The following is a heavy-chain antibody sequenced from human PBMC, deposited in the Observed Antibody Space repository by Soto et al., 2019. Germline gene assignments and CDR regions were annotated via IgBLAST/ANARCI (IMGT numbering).Heavy chain of an antibody. CDR2: ISYSGNT. J-gene: IGHJ5*02. Sequence: SETLSLTXTVSGGSVTSGTYFWNWVRQPPGKGLEWIRYISYSGNTDYNPSLKGRATISVDTSKTQFSLKLTSLTAADTAVYYCGRRNSGGNWFDPWGPGTLVTVSS. V-gene: IGHV4-61*01. CDR1: GGSVTSGTYF. D-gene: IGHD4-17*01. CDR3: GRRNSGGNWFDP.